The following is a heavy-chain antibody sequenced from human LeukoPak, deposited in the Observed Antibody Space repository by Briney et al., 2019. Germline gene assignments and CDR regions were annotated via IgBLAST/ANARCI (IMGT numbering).Heavy chain of an antibody. J-gene: IGHJ3*02. CDR2: ISWNSGSI. D-gene: IGHD6-19*01. V-gene: IGHV3-9*01. CDR3: AKGSSGWTSDAFDI. Sequence: PGGSLRLSCAASGLTFDDYAMHWVRQAPGKGLEWVSGISWNSGSIGYADSVKGRFTISRDNAKNSLYLQMNSLRAEDTALYYCAKGSSGWTSDAFDIWGQGTMVTVSS. CDR1: GLTFDDYA.